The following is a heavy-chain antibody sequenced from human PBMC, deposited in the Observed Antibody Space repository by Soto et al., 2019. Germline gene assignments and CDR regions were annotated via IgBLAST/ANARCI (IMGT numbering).Heavy chain of an antibody. CDR3: ARPAAEMATTPPFDY. V-gene: IGHV3-30-3*01. CDR2: ISYDGSNK. Sequence: LRLSCAASGFTFSSYAMHWVRQAPGKGLEWVAVISYDGSNKYYADSVKGRFTISRDNSKNTLYLQMNSLRAEDTAVYYCARPAAEMATTPPFDYWGQGTLVTVSS. J-gene: IGHJ4*02. CDR1: GFTFSSYA. D-gene: IGHD5-12*01.